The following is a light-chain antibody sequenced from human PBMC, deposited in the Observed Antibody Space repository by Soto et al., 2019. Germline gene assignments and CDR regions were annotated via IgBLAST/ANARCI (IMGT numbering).Light chain of an antibody. CDR3: QEYNTNSRT. CDR2: KTS. V-gene: IGKV1-5*03. Sequence: IQMTQSPSTLSASVGDTVTITCRASESIYSWLVWYKQIPGKAPQLLIYKTSTLQGGVPSRFSGSGSGAEYSLTINSLQPDDFATYYCQEYNTNSRTFGQGTRV. J-gene: IGKJ1*01. CDR1: ESIYSW.